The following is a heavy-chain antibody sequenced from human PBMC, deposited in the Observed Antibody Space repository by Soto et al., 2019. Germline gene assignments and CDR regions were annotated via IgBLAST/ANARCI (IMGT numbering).Heavy chain of an antibody. CDR1: GDSVSSNSAA. CDR2: TYYRSKWYN. Sequence: SQTLSLTCAISGDSVSSNSAAWNWIRPSPSRGLEWLGRTYYRSKWYNDYAVSVKSRITINPDTSKNQFSLQLNSVTPEDTAVYYCAREGAAGTGWFDPWGQGTLVTVSS. V-gene: IGHV6-1*01. J-gene: IGHJ5*02. D-gene: IGHD6-13*01. CDR3: AREGAAGTGWFDP.